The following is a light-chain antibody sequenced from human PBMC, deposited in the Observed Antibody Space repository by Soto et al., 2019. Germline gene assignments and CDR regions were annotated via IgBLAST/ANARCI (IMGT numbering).Light chain of an antibody. Sequence: QSALTQPASVSGSPGQSITISCTGSNSDVGAYNYVSWYQQHPGKAPKLMIHEVSDRTSGDPFRFSGSKSGNTASLTISGLQAEDESDYYCSSYSSSSTLVFGPGTKLTVL. J-gene: IGLJ1*01. CDR2: EVS. CDR1: NSDVGAYNY. V-gene: IGLV2-14*01. CDR3: SSYSSSSTLV.